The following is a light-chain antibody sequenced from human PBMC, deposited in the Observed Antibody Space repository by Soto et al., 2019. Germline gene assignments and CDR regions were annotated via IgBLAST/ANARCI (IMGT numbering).Light chain of an antibody. CDR1: QSISSW. J-gene: IGKJ2*01. V-gene: IGKV1-5*01. CDR3: QQYKSYSFT. Sequence: DIQMTQSPSTLSASVGDRVTITCRASQSISSWLAWYQQKPGKAPKLLIYDASSLESGVPSRFSGSGSGTEFTLNTISLQPDDFATYYCQQYKSYSFTFGKGTKLEIK. CDR2: DAS.